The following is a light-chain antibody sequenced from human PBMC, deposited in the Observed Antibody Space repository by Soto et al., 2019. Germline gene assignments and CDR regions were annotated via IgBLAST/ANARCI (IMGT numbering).Light chain of an antibody. CDR1: QSISGY. J-gene: IGKJ1*01. V-gene: IGKV3-20*01. Sequence: EIVLTQSPGTLSLSPGERATLSCRASQSISGYLAWYQQKPGQSPRLLIYGASSRAIGIPDRSSGSGSGTDFTLTISRLEPEDFAVYYCQQYASWTFGQGTKVDIK. CDR2: GAS. CDR3: QQYASWT.